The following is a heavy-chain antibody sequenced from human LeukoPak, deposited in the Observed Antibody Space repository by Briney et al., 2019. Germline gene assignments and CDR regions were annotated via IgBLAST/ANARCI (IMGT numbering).Heavy chain of an antibody. J-gene: IGHJ4*02. Sequence: GGSLRLSCAASGFTFTSYAMSWVRQAPGKGLEWVSGISASGSSAYYTDSVKGRFAISRDNFKNTLYLQMNSLRAEDTVVYYCAKEPLPYSSGPLDSWGQGTLVTVSS. V-gene: IGHV3-23*01. CDR3: AKEPLPYSSGPLDS. CDR2: ISASGSSA. CDR1: GFTFTSYA. D-gene: IGHD6-19*01.